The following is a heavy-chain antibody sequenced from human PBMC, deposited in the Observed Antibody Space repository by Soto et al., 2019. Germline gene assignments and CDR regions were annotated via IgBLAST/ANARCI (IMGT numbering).Heavy chain of an antibody. J-gene: IGHJ5*02. CDR1: GFTFSSYG. V-gene: IGHV3-33*01. D-gene: IGHD2-2*01. CDR3: AREMIFFSCSSTSCHNWFDP. CDR2: IWYDGSNK. Sequence: GGSLRLSCAASGFTFSSYGMHWVRQAPGKGLEWVAVIWYDGSNKYYADSVKGRFTISRDNSKNTLYLQMNSLRAEDTAVYYCAREMIFFSCSSTSCHNWFDPWGQGTLVTVSS.